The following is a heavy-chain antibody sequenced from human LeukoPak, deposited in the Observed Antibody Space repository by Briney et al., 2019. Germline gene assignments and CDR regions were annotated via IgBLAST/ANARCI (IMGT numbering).Heavy chain of an antibody. CDR3: ARGYCSGGSCYETY. J-gene: IGHJ4*01. V-gene: IGHV3-30*02. CDR1: GFTFSSYG. CDR2: IRNDGGSK. D-gene: IGHD2-15*01. Sequence: GGSLRLSCAASGFTFSSYGMHWVRQAPGKGLEWVTFIRNDGGSKYYTDSVKGRFTIPRDNSKNTVYLQMNSLRVEDSAMYYCARGYCSGGSCYETYWGQGTLVTVPA.